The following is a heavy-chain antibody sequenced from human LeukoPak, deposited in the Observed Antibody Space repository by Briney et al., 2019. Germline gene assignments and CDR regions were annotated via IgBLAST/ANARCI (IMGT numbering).Heavy chain of an antibody. Sequence: GASVKVSCKASGYTFTSYGISWVRQAPGQGLEWMGWISPYNGNTNYAQILQGRVTMTTDTSTSTAYMALRSLRSDDTAVYYCARASTTYCYVAPWGQGTLVTVSS. CDR1: GYTFTSYG. J-gene: IGHJ4*02. CDR3: ARASTTYCYVAP. V-gene: IGHV1-18*01. D-gene: IGHD2/OR15-2a*01. CDR2: ISPYNGNT.